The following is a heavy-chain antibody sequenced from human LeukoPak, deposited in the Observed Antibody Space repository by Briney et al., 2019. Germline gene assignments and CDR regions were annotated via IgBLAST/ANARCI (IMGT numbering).Heavy chain of an antibody. CDR2: ISYDGSNK. V-gene: IGHV3-30*04. CDR1: RFTFSSYA. Sequence: PGGSLRLSCAASRFTFSSYAMHWVRQAPGKGLERVAVISYDGSNKYYADSVKGRFTISRDNSKNTLYLQMNTLRAEDTAVYFCAKSPVSSCRGSFCYPFDYWGQGNLVTVSS. CDR3: AKSPVSSCRGSFCYPFDY. D-gene: IGHD2-15*01. J-gene: IGHJ4*02.